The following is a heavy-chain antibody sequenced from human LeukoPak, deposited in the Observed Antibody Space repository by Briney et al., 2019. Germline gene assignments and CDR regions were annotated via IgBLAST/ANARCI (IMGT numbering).Heavy chain of an antibody. Sequence: LSETLSLTCTVSGGSISSSSYYWGWIRQPPGKGLEWIGSIYYSGSTYYNPSLKSRVTISVDKSKNQFSLKLSSVTAADTAVYYCARHAIPYCSSTSCYLEDYYYYYMDVWGKGTTVTVSS. CDR1: GGSISSSSYY. CDR2: IYYSGST. D-gene: IGHD2-2*01. V-gene: IGHV4-39*01. J-gene: IGHJ6*03. CDR3: ARHAIPYCSSTSCYLEDYYYYYMDV.